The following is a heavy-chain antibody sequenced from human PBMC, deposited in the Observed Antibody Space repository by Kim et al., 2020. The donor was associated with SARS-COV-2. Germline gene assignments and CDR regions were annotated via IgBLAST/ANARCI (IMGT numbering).Heavy chain of an antibody. CDR2: ISAYNGNT. V-gene: IGHV1-18*01. CDR3: ARASRKGVRFLEWLPLYFDY. CDR1: GYTFTSYG. J-gene: IGHJ4*02. D-gene: IGHD3-3*01. Sequence: ASVKVSCKASGYTFTSYGISWVRQAPGQGLEWMGWISAYNGNTNYAQKLQGRVTMTTDTSTSTAYMELRSLRSDDTAVYYCARASRKGVRFLEWLPLYFDYWGQRTLVTVSS.